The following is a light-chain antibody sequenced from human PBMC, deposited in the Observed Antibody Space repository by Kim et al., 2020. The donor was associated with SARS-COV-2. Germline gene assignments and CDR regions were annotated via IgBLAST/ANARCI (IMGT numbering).Light chain of an antibody. CDR2: VNSDGSH. CDR3: QTWGTGIRV. CDR1: SGHSSYA. J-gene: IGLJ2*01. Sequence: ASVKLPCTLSSGHSSYAIAWHQQQPEKGPRYLMKVNSDGSHSKGDGIPDRFSGSSSGAERYLTISSLQSEDEADYYCQTWGTGIRVFGGGTQLTV. V-gene: IGLV4-69*02.